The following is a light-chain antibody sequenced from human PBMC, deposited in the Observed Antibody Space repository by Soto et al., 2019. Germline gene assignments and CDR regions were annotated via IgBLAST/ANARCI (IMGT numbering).Light chain of an antibody. Sequence: QSALTQPRSVSGSPGQSVIISCTGTSSDVGAYNYVSWYQHHPGKAPKLMIFDVSQRPSGVPHRFSGSKSGDTASLTISDLQAEDEADYYCCSYAGTYTYVVFGGGTKVTVL. CDR2: DVS. J-gene: IGLJ2*01. CDR3: CSYAGTYTYVV. V-gene: IGLV2-11*01. CDR1: SSDVGAYNY.